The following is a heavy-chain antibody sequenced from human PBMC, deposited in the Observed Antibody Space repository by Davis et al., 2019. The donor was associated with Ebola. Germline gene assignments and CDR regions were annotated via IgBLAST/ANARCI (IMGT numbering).Heavy chain of an antibody. D-gene: IGHD5-12*01. CDR2: ISYDGSNK. V-gene: IGHV3-30-3*01. CDR1: GFTFSSYA. CDR3: ARDNHYVDIVATIRGYYYYGMDV. Sequence: PGGSLRLSCAASGFTFSSYATHWVRQAPGKGLEWVAVISYDGSNKYYADSVKGRFTISRDNAKNSLYLQMNSLRAEDTAVYYCARDNHYVDIVATIRGYYYYGMDVWGQGTTVTVSS. J-gene: IGHJ6*02.